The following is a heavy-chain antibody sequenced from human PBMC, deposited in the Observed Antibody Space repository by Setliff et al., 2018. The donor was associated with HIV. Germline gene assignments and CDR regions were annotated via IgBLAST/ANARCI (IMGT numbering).Heavy chain of an antibody. Sequence: GASVKVSCKASGYTFTSYYMHWVRQAPGQGLEWMGIINPSGGSTSYAQKFQGRVTMTRDTSTSTVYMELSSLRSEDTAVYYCARGYSSGWYAGFHYYYYYGMDVWGQGTTVTV. CDR2: INPSGGST. CDR3: ARGYSSGWYAGFHYYYYYGMDV. D-gene: IGHD6-19*01. CDR1: GYTFTSYY. J-gene: IGHJ6*02. V-gene: IGHV1-46*01.